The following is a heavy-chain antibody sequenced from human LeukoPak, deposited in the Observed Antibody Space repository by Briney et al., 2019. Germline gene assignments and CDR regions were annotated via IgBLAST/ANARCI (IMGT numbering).Heavy chain of an antibody. CDR3: ARGLGIAAAGKSNWFDP. CDR2: INHSGST. V-gene: IGHV4-34*01. D-gene: IGHD6-13*01. Sequence: SSETLSLTCAVYGGSFSGYYWSWIRQPPGKGLEWIGEINHSGSTNYNPSLKSRVTISVDTSKNQFSLKLSSVTAADTAVYYCARGLGIAAAGKSNWFDPWGQGTLVTVSS. CDR1: GGSFSGYY. J-gene: IGHJ5*02.